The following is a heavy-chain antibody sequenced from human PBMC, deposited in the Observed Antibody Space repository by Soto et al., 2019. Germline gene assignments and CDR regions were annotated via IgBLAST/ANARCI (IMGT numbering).Heavy chain of an antibody. Sequence: GGSLRLSCAASGFTFRNYGMNWVRQAPGKGLEWVSVISGSGDSTYYADSVKGRFTISRDNSKNTLYLQMNSLRTEDTAVYYCARRGPGTYFDYWGQGTLVTVSS. CDR3: ARRGPGTYFDY. J-gene: IGHJ4*02. D-gene: IGHD6-13*01. CDR1: GFTFRNYG. V-gene: IGHV3-23*01. CDR2: ISGSGDST.